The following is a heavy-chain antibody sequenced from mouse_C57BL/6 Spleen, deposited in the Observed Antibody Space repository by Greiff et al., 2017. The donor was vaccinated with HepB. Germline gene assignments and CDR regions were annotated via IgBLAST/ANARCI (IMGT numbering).Heavy chain of an antibody. Sequence: EVKLMESGGGLVQPGGSLSLSCAASGFTFTDYYMSWVRQPPGKALEWLGFIRNKANGYTTEYSASVKGRFTISRDNSQSILYLQMNALRAEDSATYYCARSSPYGNSFAYWGQGTLVTVSA. CDR2: IRNKANGYTT. V-gene: IGHV7-3*01. D-gene: IGHD2-1*01. CDR1: GFTFTDYY. CDR3: ARSSPYGNSFAY. J-gene: IGHJ3*01.